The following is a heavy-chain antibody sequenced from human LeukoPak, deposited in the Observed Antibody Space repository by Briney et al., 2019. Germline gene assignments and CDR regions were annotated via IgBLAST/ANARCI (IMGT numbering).Heavy chain of an antibody. CDR3: ARAASSGWFSDAFDI. CDR2: ISSRSSTI. V-gene: IGHV3-48*02. D-gene: IGHD6-19*01. Sequence: GGPLRLSCAAPGFTFSSYSMNWVGQAPGKGLEWVSSISSRSSTIYYADSVKGRFTISRDNAKNSLYLQMNSLRDEDTAVYYCARAASSGWFSDAFDIWGQGTMVTVSS. J-gene: IGHJ3*02. CDR1: GFTFSSYS.